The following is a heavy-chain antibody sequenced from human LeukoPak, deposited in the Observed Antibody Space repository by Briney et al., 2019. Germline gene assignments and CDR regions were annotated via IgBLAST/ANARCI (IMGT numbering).Heavy chain of an antibody. J-gene: IGHJ3*02. CDR1: GVSISSGGYS. CDR2: IYHSGST. Sequence: SQTLSLTCAVSGVSISSGGYSWSWIRQPPGKGLEWIGYIYHSGSTYYNPSLKSRVTISVDRSENQFSLKLSSVTAADMAVYYCASTLRGIDAFDIWGQGTMVTVSS. V-gene: IGHV4-30-2*01. D-gene: IGHD3-10*01. CDR3: ASTLRGIDAFDI.